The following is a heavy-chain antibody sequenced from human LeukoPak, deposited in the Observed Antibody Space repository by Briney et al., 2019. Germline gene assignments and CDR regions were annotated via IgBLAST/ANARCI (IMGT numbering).Heavy chain of an antibody. V-gene: IGHV1-2*02. CDR3: ARTAVAGIYYFDY. J-gene: IGHJ4*02. Sequence: GASVEVSCKASGYTFTGYYMHWVRQAPGQGLDWMGWINPNSGGTNYAQKFQGRVTMTRDTSISTAYMELSRLRSDDTAVYYCARTAVAGIYYFDYWGQGTLVTVSP. CDR1: GYTFTGYY. D-gene: IGHD6-19*01. CDR2: INPNSGGT.